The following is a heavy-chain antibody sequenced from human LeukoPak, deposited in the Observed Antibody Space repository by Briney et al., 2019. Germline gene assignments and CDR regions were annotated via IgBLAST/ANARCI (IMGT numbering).Heavy chain of an antibody. V-gene: IGHV1-2*06. J-gene: IGHJ4*02. D-gene: IGHD5-12*01. CDR1: GYTFTCYY. Sequence: ASVKVSCKASGYTFTCYYMHWVRQAPGQGLEWMGRINPNSGGTNYAQKFQGRVTMTRDTSISTAYMELSRLRSDDTAVYYCARVYSGYEEDSGWYLIGYWGQGTLVTVSS. CDR3: ARVYSGYEEDSGWYLIGY. CDR2: INPNSGGT.